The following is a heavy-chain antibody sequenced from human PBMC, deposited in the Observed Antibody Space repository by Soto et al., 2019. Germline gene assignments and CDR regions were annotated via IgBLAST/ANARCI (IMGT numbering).Heavy chain of an antibody. V-gene: IGHV6-1*01. Sequence: SQTLSLTCAISGDSVSSNSAAWNWIRQSPSRGLEWLGRTYYRSKWYNDYAVSVKSRITINPDTSKNQFSLQLNSVTPEDTALFFFSRDTYYDDSSDVFDIWGQGTLVTVSS. J-gene: IGHJ3*02. D-gene: IGHD3-22*01. CDR2: TYYRSKWYN. CDR3: SRDTYYDDSSDVFDI. CDR1: GDSVSSNSAA.